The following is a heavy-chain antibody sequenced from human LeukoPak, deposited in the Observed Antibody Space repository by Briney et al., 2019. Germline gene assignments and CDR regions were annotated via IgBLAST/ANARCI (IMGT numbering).Heavy chain of an antibody. CDR3: ARGSAFCSSTSCPFDY. D-gene: IGHD2-2*01. Sequence: PSETLSLTCAVSGVSISSYYWSWIRQPPGKGLEWIGYIYCSGSTNYNPSLKSRVTISVDTSKNQFSLKLSSVTAADTAVYYCARGSAFCSSTSCPFDYWGQGTLVTVSS. CDR1: GVSISSYY. CDR2: IYCSGST. V-gene: IGHV4-59*01. J-gene: IGHJ4*02.